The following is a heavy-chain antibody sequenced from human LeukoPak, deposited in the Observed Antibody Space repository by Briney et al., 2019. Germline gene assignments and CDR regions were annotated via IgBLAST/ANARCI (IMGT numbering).Heavy chain of an antibody. CDR3: AKHDTLFGAAHFYMDV. D-gene: IGHD3-3*01. V-gene: IGHV4-59*08. Sequence: SETLSLTCTVSGGSITTYYWSWIRQPPGKGLEWIGYMYTTGNTNYNPSLASRVTLSLDTSMNQFSLTLSSVTAADTAVYYCAKHDTLFGAAHFYMDVWGKGTTVTVSS. CDR1: GGSITTYY. J-gene: IGHJ6*03. CDR2: MYTTGNT.